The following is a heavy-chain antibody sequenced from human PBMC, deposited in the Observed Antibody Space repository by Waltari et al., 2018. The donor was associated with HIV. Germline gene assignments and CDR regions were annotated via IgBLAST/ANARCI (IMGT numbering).Heavy chain of an antibody. Sequence: QLQLQESGPGLVKPSETLALTCTVSGDSIRSSSYYWGWIRQPPGKGLEWIGSISYSGSTYYNPSLKSRVTISVDTSKNQFSLKLSSVTAADTAVYYCARRAVVVTAKGPFDPWGQGTLVTVSS. J-gene: IGHJ5*02. CDR1: GDSIRSSSYY. V-gene: IGHV4-39*01. CDR2: ISYSGST. D-gene: IGHD2-21*02. CDR3: ARRAVVVTAKGPFDP.